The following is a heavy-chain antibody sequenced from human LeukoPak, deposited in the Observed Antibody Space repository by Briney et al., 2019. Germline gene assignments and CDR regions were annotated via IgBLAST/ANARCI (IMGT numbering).Heavy chain of an antibody. J-gene: IGHJ4*02. CDR2: IYHSGST. V-gene: IGHV4-38-2*02. Sequence: SETLSLTCTVSGYSISSGYYWGWIRQPPGKGLEWIGSIYHSGSTYYNPSLKSRVTISVDTSKNQFSLKLSSVTAADTAVYYCARGGYCSGGSCKRFDYWGQGTLVTVSS. CDR1: GYSISSGYY. CDR3: ARGGYCSGGSCKRFDY. D-gene: IGHD2-15*01.